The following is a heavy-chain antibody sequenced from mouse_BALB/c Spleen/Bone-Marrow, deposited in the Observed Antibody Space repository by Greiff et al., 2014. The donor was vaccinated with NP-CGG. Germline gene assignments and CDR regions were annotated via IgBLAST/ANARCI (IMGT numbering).Heavy chain of an antibody. J-gene: IGHJ1*01. CDR2: ISSGGSYT. V-gene: IGHV5-9-1*01. D-gene: IGHD1-1*01. CDR1: GFTFSSYA. Sequence: DVMLVESGGGLVKPGGSLKLSCAASGFTFSSYAMSWVRQTPEKRLEWVATISSGGSYTYYADSVKGRFTISRDTAKNTLYLQMSSLRSEDTAIYYCARQDYYGSSSHWYFDVWGAGTTVTVSS. CDR3: ARQDYYGSSSHWYFDV.